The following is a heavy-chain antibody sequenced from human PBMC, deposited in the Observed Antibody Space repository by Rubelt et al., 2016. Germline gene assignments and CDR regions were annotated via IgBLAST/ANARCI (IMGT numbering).Heavy chain of an antibody. Sequence: AASGFTFSSYSMNWVRQAPGKGLEWVSGISGSGGSTYHADSVKGRFTISRDNSKNTLYLQMNSLRAEDTAVYYCAKDRLTMMVAVTRSDLFDSWGQGTLVTVSS. V-gene: IGHV3-23*01. CDR3: AKDRLTMMVAVTRSDLFDS. CDR2: ISGSGGST. CDR1: GFTFSSYS. D-gene: IGHD3-22*01. J-gene: IGHJ4*02.